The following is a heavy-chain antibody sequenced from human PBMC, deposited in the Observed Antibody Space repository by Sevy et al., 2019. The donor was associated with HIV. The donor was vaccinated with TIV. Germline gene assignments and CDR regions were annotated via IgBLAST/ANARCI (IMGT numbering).Heavy chain of an antibody. D-gene: IGHD6-19*01. CDR1: GFSFSDYN. Sequence: GGSLRLSCAASGFSFSDYNMNWVRQAPGKGLEWVSFISSGSGYIYYADSMKGRFTISRDNAKNSLYLQMNSLRAEDTAVYYCARDRQGITVAGTAIDYWGQGTLVTVSS. CDR2: ISSGSGYI. CDR3: ARDRQGITVAGTAIDY. J-gene: IGHJ4*02. V-gene: IGHV3-21*01.